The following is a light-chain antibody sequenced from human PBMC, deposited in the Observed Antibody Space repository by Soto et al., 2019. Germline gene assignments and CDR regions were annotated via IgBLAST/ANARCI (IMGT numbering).Light chain of an antibody. J-gene: IGLJ1*01. Sequence: QSVLTQPASVSGSPGQAITISCTGTSSDIGSYNRVSWYQQPPGTAPKLIIYDVNNRPSGVPDRFSGSKSGNTASLTISGLQAEDEADYYCNSFTTSSTHVFGTGTKLTVL. CDR1: SSDIGSYNR. CDR2: DVN. V-gene: IGLV2-18*02. CDR3: NSFTTSSTHV.